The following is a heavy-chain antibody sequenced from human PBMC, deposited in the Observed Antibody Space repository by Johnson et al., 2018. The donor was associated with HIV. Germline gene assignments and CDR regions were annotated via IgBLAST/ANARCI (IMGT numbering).Heavy chain of an antibody. Sequence: QVQLVESGGGVVQPGRSLRLSCAASGFTFSSYAIHWVRQAPGKGLEWVAVIWYDGSNKFYADSVKGRFTISRDNSKNTLSLQMNSRRAEDTAGYCCARDRKYSSSWQWGPDAFDIWGQGTMVTVSS. D-gene: IGHD6-13*01. CDR3: ARDRKYSSSWQWGPDAFDI. CDR2: IWYDGSNK. J-gene: IGHJ3*02. V-gene: IGHV3-33*08. CDR1: GFTFSSYA.